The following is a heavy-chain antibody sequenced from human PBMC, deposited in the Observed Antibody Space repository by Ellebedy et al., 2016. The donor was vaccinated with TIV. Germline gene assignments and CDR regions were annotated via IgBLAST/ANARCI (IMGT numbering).Heavy chain of an antibody. CDR3: ATDSGYDLLYVY. CDR2: FDPEDGET. CDR1: GYTLTELS. D-gene: IGHD5-12*01. V-gene: IGHV1-24*01. J-gene: IGHJ4*02. Sequence: ASVKVSCXVSGYTLTELSMHWVRQAPGKGLEWMGGFDPEDGETIYAQKFQGRVTMTEDTSTDIAYMELSSLRSEDTAVYYCATDSGYDLLYVYWGQGTLVTVSS.